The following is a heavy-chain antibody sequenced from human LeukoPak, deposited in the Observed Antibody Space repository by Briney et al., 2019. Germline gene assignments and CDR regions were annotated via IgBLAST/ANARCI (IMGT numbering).Heavy chain of an antibody. CDR1: GFTFSSYA. CDR2: ISGSGGST. V-gene: IGHV3-23*01. D-gene: IGHD3-3*01. Sequence: GGSLRLSCAASGFTFSSYAMSWVRQAPGKGLEWVSAISGSGGSTYYADSVKGRFTISRDNSKNTLYLQVNSLRAEDTAVYYCAKDIGRDRITIFGVVNDGFDYWGQGTLVTVSS. J-gene: IGHJ4*02. CDR3: AKDIGRDRITIFGVVNDGFDY.